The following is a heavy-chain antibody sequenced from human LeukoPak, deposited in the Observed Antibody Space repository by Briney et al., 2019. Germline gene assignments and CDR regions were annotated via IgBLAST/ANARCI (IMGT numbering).Heavy chain of an antibody. J-gene: IGHJ2*01. CDR1: GYTFTSYA. CDR2: INAGNGNT. V-gene: IGHV1-3*01. Sequence: ASVKVSCKASGYTFTSYAMHCVRQAPGQRLEWMGWINAGNGNTKYSQKFQGRVTITRDTSASTAYMELSSLRAEDTAVYYCARGYGDYVWYFDLWGRGTLVTVSS. D-gene: IGHD4-17*01. CDR3: ARGYGDYVWYFDL.